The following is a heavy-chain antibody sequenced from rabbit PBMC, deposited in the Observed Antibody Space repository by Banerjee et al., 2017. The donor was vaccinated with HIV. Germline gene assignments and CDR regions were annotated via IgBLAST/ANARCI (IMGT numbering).Heavy chain of an antibody. J-gene: IGHJ4*01. D-gene: IGHD6-1*01. V-gene: IGHV1S43*01. CDR3: GRDRDGDAGYGSLAL. CDR1: GIDFTSYYY. Sequence: QQLEESGGGLVKPGGTLTLTCKASGIDFTSYYYMCWVRQAPGKGLELIACIYSSNGDKWYASWVNGRFTISRSTSLNTVDLKMTSLTVADTATYFCGRDRDGDAGYGSLALWGPGTLVTVS. CDR2: IYSSNGDK.